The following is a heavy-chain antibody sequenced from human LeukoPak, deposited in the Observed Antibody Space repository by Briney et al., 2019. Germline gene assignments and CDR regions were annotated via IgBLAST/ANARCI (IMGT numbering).Heavy chain of an antibody. CDR2: IYPGDSDT. V-gene: IGHV5-51*01. CDR3: ARHATSGYYSYNAFDI. CDR1: GYRFTSYW. Sequence: GESLKISCKGSGYRFTSYWIGWVRPMPGKGLEWMGIIYPGDSDTRYSPSFQGQVTISADKSISTAYLQWSSLKASDTAMYYCARHATSGYYSYNAFDIWGQGTMVTVSS. J-gene: IGHJ3*02. D-gene: IGHD3-22*01.